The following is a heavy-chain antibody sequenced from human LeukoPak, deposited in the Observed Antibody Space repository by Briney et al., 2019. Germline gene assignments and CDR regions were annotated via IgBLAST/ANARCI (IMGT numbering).Heavy chain of an antibody. CDR1: GYTFTGYY. Sequence: GASVKVSCKASGYTFTGYYMHWVRQAPGQGLEWMGWINPNSGGTNYAQKFQGRVTMTRDTSISTAYMELSRLRSDDTAVYYCARARPRGGGPFCFRGQGTLVPCSP. V-gene: IGHV1-2*02. J-gene: IGHJ1*01. D-gene: IGHD2-21*01. CDR2: INPNSGGT. CDR3: ARARPRGGGPFCF.